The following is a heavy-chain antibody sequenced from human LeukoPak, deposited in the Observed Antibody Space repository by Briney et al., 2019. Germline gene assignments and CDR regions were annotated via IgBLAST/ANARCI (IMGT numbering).Heavy chain of an antibody. V-gene: IGHV3-74*01. CDR1: GFTFSSHW. CDR2: INTDGSST. Sequence: GGSLRLSCAASGFTFSSHWVHWVRQGPGKGLVWVSRINTDGSSTSYADSVKGRFTISRDNAKNTLYLQMNSLTAEDTAVYYCARAGSYRFDYWGQGTLVTVSS. J-gene: IGHJ4*02. CDR3: ARAGSYRFDY. D-gene: IGHD1-26*01.